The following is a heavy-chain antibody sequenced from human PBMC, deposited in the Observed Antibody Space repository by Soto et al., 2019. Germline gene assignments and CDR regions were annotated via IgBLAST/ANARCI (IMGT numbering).Heavy chain of an antibody. J-gene: IGHJ4*02. CDR3: ARQRTTVVTQAYFDH. V-gene: IGHV4-39*01. CDR1: GESISSSSYY. CDR2: IYYSGRT. D-gene: IGHD2-21*02. Sequence: SETLSLTCIVSGESISSSSYYWGWIRQPPWKGLEWIWSIYYSGRTYYNPSFKSRVTISIDTSKNQFSLKLSSVTATDTAVYYCARQRTTVVTQAYFDHWGQGALVTVSS.